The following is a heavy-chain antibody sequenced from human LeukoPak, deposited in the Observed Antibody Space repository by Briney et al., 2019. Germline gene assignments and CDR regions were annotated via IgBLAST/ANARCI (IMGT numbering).Heavy chain of an antibody. CDR2: ISSGGST. CDR3: AKDWGTLSSYYGMDV. D-gene: IGHD1-1*01. J-gene: IGHJ6*02. Sequence: GGSLRLSCAASGFTVSSYYMSWVRQAPGKGLEWVAVISSGGSTYYADSVKGRFTISRDNSKNTLYLQLNSLRAEDTAVYYCAKDWGTLSSYYGMDVWGQGTTVTVSS. V-gene: IGHV3-66*01. CDR1: GFTVSSYY.